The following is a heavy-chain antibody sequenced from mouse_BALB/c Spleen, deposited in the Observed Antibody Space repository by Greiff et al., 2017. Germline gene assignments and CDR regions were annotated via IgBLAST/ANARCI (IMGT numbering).Heavy chain of an antibody. CDR1: GYSITSDYA. D-gene: IGHD2-14*01. Sequence: EVKLVESGPGLVKPSQSLSLTCTVTGYSITSDYAWNWIRQFPGNKLEWMGYISYSGSTSYNPSLKSRISITRDTSKNQFFLQLNSVTTEDTATYYCARTYRYDRYYFDYWGQGTTLTVSS. CDR2: ISYSGST. V-gene: IGHV3-2*02. J-gene: IGHJ2*01. CDR3: ARTYRYDRYYFDY.